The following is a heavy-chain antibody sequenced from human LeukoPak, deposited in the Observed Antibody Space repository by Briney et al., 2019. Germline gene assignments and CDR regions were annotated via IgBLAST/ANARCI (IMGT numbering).Heavy chain of an antibody. CDR1: GGSFSGYY. Sequence: SETLSLTCAVYGGSFSGYYWSWIRQPAGKGLEWIGRIYTSGSTNYNPSLKSRVTISVDTSKNQFSLKLSSVTAADTAVYYCAREGASGWYPGPIDCWGQGTLVTVSS. J-gene: IGHJ4*02. V-gene: IGHV4-4*07. CDR2: IYTSGST. CDR3: AREGASGWYPGPIDC. D-gene: IGHD6-13*01.